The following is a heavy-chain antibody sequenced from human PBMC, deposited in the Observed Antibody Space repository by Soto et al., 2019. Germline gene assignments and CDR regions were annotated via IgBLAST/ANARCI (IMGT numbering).Heavy chain of an antibody. CDR2: IYYSGST. CDR3: ARDGGVVVITSGAFDI. D-gene: IGHD3-22*01. CDR1: GGSISSGGYY. J-gene: IGHJ3*02. Sequence: SETLSLTCTVSGGSISSGGYYWSWIRQHPGKGLEWIGYIYYSGSTYYNPSLKSRVTISVDTSKNQFSLKLSSVTAADTAVYYCARDGGVVVITSGAFDICGQRTMVTVSS. V-gene: IGHV4-31*03.